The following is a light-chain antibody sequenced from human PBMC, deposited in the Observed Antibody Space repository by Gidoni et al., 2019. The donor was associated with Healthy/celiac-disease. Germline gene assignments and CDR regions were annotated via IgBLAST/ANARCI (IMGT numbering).Light chain of an antibody. Sequence: DLVMTQSPDSLAVSLGERATLNCKSSQSVLYSSNNKNYLAWYQQKPGQPPKLLIYWASTRESGVPDRFSGSGSGTDFTLTISSLQAEDVAVYYCQQYYSTPRTFGQGTKLEIK. CDR1: QSVLYSSNNKNY. CDR2: WAS. V-gene: IGKV4-1*01. J-gene: IGKJ2*01. CDR3: QQYYSTPRT.